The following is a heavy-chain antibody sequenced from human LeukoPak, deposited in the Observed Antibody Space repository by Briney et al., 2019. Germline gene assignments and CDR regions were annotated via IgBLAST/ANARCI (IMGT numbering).Heavy chain of an antibody. D-gene: IGHD3-9*01. CDR3: AKDGSSYYDILTGYWGY. CDR2: ISGSGGST. J-gene: IGHJ4*02. V-gene: IGHV3-23*01. CDR1: GFIFDDYG. Sequence: GGSLRLSCAASGFIFDDYGMSWVRQAPGKGLEWVSAISGSGGSTYYADSVKGRFTISRDNSKNTLYLQMNSLRAEDTAVYYCAKDGSSYYDILTGYWGYWGQGTPVTVSS.